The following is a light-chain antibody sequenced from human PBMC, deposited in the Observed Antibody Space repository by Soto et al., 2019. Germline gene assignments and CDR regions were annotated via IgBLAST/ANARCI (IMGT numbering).Light chain of an antibody. CDR2: ATS. Sequence: DVQMTQSPSSLSASVGDKVTITCRASQGIAHYLAWFQQKPGKVPRLMIYATSTMQSGIPSRFSGSGSETDLTLTISTLQPEDVSTQYGQKYESPPLTFGGWTKVDI. CDR1: QGIAHY. V-gene: IGKV1-27*01. CDR3: QKYESPPLT. J-gene: IGKJ4*02.